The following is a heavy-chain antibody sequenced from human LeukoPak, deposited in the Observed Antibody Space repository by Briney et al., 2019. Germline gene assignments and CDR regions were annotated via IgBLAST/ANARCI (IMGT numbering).Heavy chain of an antibody. CDR2: IIPIFGTA. V-gene: IGHV1-69*05. D-gene: IGHD6-6*01. CDR1: GGTFSSCA. J-gene: IGHJ6*03. Sequence: GSSVKVSCKASGGTFSSCAISWVRQAPGQGLEWMGGIIPIFGTANYAQKFQGRVTITTDESTSTAYMELSSLRSEDTAVYYCAFSMAAFYYYYYYMDVWGKGTTVTVSS. CDR3: AFSMAAFYYYYYYMDV.